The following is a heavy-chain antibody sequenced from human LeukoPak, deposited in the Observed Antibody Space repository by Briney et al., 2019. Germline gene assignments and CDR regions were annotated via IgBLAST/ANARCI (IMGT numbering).Heavy chain of an antibody. CDR2: IKPNSSGK. J-gene: IGHJ4*02. CDR3: ARSTAVADNADY. Sequence: SVNVSCKASVYTFTGYYMYWVRQAPGQGREWMGWIKPNSSGKNYAQKFQGRVTMTRDTSISTAYMELSRLRPDDTAVYYCARSTAVADNADYWGQGTLVTVSS. V-gene: IGHV1-2*02. D-gene: IGHD6-19*01. CDR1: VYTFTGYY.